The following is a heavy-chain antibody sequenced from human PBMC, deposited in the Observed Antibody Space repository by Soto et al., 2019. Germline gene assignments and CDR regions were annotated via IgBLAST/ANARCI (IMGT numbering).Heavy chain of an antibody. CDR3: ARDFFSGITGTTGAFDY. V-gene: IGHV3-11*01. D-gene: IGHD1-7*01. Sequence: GGSLRLSCAASGFTFSDYYMSWIRQAPGKGLEWVSYISSSGSTIYYADSVKGRFTISRDNAKNSLYLQMNSLRAEDTAVYYCARDFFSGITGTTGAFDYWGQGTLVTVS. CDR2: ISSSGSTI. J-gene: IGHJ4*02. CDR1: GFTFSDYY.